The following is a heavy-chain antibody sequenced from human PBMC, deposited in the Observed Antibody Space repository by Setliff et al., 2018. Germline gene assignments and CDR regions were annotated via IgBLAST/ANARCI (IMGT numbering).Heavy chain of an antibody. CDR2: INAANGNT. Sequence: GASEKVSCKTSGFAFTSFGINWVGQAPGQGLEWMGWINAANGNTKYSQKFQGRATITRDTSASTVYMELSSLRYEDTAVYYCANAEVVVAPWGQGTLVTVSS. CDR1: GFAFTSFG. V-gene: IGHV1-3*01. CDR3: ANAEVVVAP. D-gene: IGHD2-15*01. J-gene: IGHJ4*02.